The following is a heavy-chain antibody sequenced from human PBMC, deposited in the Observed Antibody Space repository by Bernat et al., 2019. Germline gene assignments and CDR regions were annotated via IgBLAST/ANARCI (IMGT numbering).Heavy chain of an antibody. V-gene: IGHV3-33*06. CDR3: AKEGRGWTPDSFAI. CDR1: GFTFSSYG. D-gene: IGHD6-19*01. J-gene: IGHJ3*02. CDR2: IWYDGSNK. Sequence: QVQLVESGGGVVQPGRSLRLSCAASGFTFSSYGMHWVRQAPGKGLEWVAVIWYDGSNKYYADSVKGRFTISRDNSKNTLYLQMNSLRAEDTAVYYCAKEGRGWTPDSFAIWGQGTMVTVSS.